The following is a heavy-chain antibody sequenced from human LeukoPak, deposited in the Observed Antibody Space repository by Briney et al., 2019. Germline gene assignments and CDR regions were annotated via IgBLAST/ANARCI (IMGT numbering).Heavy chain of an antibody. CDR2: IYYSGST. V-gene: IGHV4-59*05. J-gene: IGHJ4*02. Sequence: GSLRLSCAASGFTFSSYAMSWVRQAPGKGLEWIGSIYYSGSTYYNPSLKSRVTISVDTSKNQFSLKLSSVTAADTAVYYCAGEALYYDFWSGYWHWGQGTLVTVSS. CDR1: GFTFSSYA. D-gene: IGHD3-3*01. CDR3: AGEALYYDFWSGYWH.